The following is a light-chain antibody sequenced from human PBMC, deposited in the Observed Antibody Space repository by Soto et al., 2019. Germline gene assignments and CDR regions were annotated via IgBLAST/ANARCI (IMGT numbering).Light chain of an antibody. Sequence: EIVLTRPPGTLSLSPVERATLSFRASQSVTSNYLAWYQQKPGQAPRLLVYGASSRATGISDRFSGSGSGTDFTLTISRLEPEDFAVYYCQHYVSPPITFGQGTRLEIK. CDR1: QSVTSNY. J-gene: IGKJ5*01. V-gene: IGKV3-20*01. CDR3: QHYVSPPIT. CDR2: GAS.